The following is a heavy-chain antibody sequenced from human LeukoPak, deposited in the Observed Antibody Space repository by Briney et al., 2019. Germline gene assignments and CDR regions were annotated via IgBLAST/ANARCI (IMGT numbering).Heavy chain of an antibody. J-gene: IGHJ6*03. CDR1: GLTFSSYS. V-gene: IGHV3-48*01. CDR3: ARVVAARSDYYYYYYMDV. CDR2: ISSSSSTI. D-gene: IGHD6-6*01. Sequence: GGSLRLSCAASGLTFSSYSMNWVRQAPGKGLEWVSYISSSSSTIYYADSVKGRFTISRDNAKNSLYLQMNSLRAEDTAVYYCARVVAARSDYYYYYYMDVWGKGTTVTVSS.